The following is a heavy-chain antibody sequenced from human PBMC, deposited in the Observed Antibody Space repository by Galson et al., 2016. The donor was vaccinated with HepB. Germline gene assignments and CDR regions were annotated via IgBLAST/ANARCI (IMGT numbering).Heavy chain of an antibody. CDR3: ASLYSSSSNYYYGMDV. CDR2: ISSSSSTI. J-gene: IGHJ6*02. D-gene: IGHD6-6*01. V-gene: IGHV3-48*01. Sequence: SLRLSCAASGFTFSSYSMNWVRQAPGKGLEWVSYISSSSSTIYYAESVKGRFTISRDNAKNSLYLQMNSLRAEDTAVYYCASLYSSSSNYYYGMDVWGQGTTVTVSS. CDR1: GFTFSSYS.